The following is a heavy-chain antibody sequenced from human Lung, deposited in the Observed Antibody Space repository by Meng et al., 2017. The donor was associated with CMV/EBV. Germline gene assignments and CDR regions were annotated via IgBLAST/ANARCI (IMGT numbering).Heavy chain of an antibody. CDR2: ISSSSSYI. V-gene: IGHV3-21*01. D-gene: IGHD6-13*01. J-gene: IGHJ6*02. CDR1: GFTFSSYS. CDR3: ARGGIAEHYYCYYGMDV. Sequence: GESLKISCAASGFTFSSYSMNWVRQAPGKGLEWVSSISSSSSYIYYADSVKGRFTISRDNAKNSLYLQMNSLRAEDTAVYYCARGGIAEHYYCYYGMDVWGQGTTVTVSS.